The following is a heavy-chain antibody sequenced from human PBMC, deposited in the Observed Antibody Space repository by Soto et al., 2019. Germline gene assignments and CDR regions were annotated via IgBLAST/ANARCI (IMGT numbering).Heavy chain of an antibody. D-gene: IGHD3-22*01. Sequence: EVQLVESGGGLVQPGGSLRLSCAASGFTFSSYWMHWVRQAPGKWLVWVSRINSDGSSTSYADSVKGRFTISRDNAKNTLYLQMNSLRAGDTAVYYCARDPEGDYYDSSGTTYDYWGQGTLVTVSS. CDR3: ARDPEGDYYDSSGTTYDY. J-gene: IGHJ4*02. V-gene: IGHV3-74*01. CDR2: INSDGSST. CDR1: GFTFSSYW.